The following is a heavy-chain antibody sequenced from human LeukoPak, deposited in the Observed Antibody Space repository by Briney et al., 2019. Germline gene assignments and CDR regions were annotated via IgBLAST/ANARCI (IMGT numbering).Heavy chain of an antibody. CDR3: ARGSIAAAGTAAKYFQH. CDR2: IYPGDSDT. J-gene: IGHJ1*01. D-gene: IGHD6-13*01. Sequence: GESLLIFCKGSGYSFTSYWIGWVRQMPGKGLEWMGIIYPGDSDTRYSPSFQGQVTISADKSISTAYLQWSSLKASDTAMYYCARGSIAAAGTAAKYFQHWGQGNLVTVSS. CDR1: GYSFTSYW. V-gene: IGHV5-51*01.